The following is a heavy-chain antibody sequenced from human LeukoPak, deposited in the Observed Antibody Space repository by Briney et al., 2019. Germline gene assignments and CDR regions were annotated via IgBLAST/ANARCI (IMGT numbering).Heavy chain of an antibody. Sequence: ASVTVSCKASGYTFTVYYMHWVRQAPGQGLEWMGWINPNSGGTNYAQKFQGRVTMTRDTSISTAYMELSRLRSDDTAVYYCARGFGQQLVRNDYWGQGTLVTVSS. V-gene: IGHV1-2*02. CDR3: ARGFGQQLVRNDY. CDR1: GYTFTVYY. CDR2: INPNSGGT. D-gene: IGHD6-13*01. J-gene: IGHJ4*02.